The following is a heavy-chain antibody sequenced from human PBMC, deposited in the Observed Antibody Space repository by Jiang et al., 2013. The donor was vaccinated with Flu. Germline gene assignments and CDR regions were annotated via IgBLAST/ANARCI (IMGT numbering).Heavy chain of an antibody. V-gene: IGHV3-30*04. J-gene: IGHJ6*02. CDR3: AREELAIYYYYYGMDV. Sequence: VQLLESGGGVVQPGRSLRLSCAASGFTFSSYAMHWVRQAPGKGLEWVAVISYDGSNKYYADSVKGRFTISRDNSKNTLYLQMNSLRAEDTAVYYCAREELAIYYYYYGMDVVGTKGPRSPSP. CDR2: ISYDGSNK. D-gene: IGHD6-6*01. CDR1: GFTFSSYA.